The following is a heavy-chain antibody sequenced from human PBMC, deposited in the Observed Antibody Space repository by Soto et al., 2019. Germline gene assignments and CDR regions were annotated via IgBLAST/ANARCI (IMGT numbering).Heavy chain of an antibody. CDR3: ARDLHVRYGSGSHEGGVGVYYYYGMDV. CDR1: GGSISSGGYY. D-gene: IGHD3-10*01. V-gene: IGHV4-31*03. J-gene: IGHJ6*02. Sequence: PSETLSLTCTVSGGSISSGGYYWSWIRQHPGKGLEWIGYIYYSGSTYYNPSLKSRVTISVDTSKNQFSLKLSSVTAADTAVYYCARDLHVRYGSGSHEGGVGVYYYYGMDVWGQGTTVT. CDR2: IYYSGST.